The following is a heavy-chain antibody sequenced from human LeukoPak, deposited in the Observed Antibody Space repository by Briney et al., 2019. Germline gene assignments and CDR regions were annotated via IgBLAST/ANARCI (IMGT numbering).Heavy chain of an antibody. CDR3: AKGVTSGYPANWFDP. V-gene: IGHV3-30*18. Sequence: GGSLRLSCAASGFTFSSFGIHWVRQAPGKGLEWVAVISYDGNHKFYADTVKGRFTISRDNSKNTLYLEMNSLRTEDTAMYYCAKGVTSGYPANWFDPWGQGTLVTVSS. CDR1: GFTFSSFG. CDR2: ISYDGNHK. D-gene: IGHD3-22*01. J-gene: IGHJ5*02.